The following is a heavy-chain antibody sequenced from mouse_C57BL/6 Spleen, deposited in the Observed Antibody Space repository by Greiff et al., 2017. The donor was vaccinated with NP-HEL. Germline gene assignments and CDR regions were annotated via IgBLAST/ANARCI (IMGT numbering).Heavy chain of an antibody. D-gene: IGHD2-2*01. CDR3: ARPGGYDVAYYFDY. V-gene: IGHV5-17*01. J-gene: IGHJ2*01. Sequence: DVMLVESGGGLVKPGGSLKLSCAASGFTFSDYGMHWVRQAPEKGLEWVAYISSGSSTIYYADTVKGRFTISRDNAKNTLFLQMTSLRSEDTAMYYCARPGGYDVAYYFDYWGQGTTLTVSS. CDR2: ISSGSSTI. CDR1: GFTFSDYG.